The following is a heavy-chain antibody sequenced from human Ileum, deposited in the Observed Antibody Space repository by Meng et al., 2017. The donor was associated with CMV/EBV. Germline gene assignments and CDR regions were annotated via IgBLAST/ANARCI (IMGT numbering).Heavy chain of an antibody. Sequence: GESLKISCAASGFTFSSYAMSWVRQAPGKGLEWVSDISGIGDNTYHADSVKGRFTISRDNSKNTLYLQMNSLGGEDTAVYYCAKGVSIFGVLPDYWGQGTRVTVSS. CDR2: ISGIGDNT. J-gene: IGHJ4*02. V-gene: IGHV3-23*01. CDR3: AKGVSIFGVLPDY. CDR1: GFTFSSYA. D-gene: IGHD3-3*01.